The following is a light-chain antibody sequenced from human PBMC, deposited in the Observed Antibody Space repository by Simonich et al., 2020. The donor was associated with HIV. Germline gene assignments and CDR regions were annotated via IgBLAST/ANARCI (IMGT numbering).Light chain of an antibody. Sequence: DIVMTQSPDSLAVSLCERATINCKSSRNILYNSNNKNYLAWYQQKPGQPPNLLIYWASTRESGVPDRFSASGSGTDFTLTISSLQAEEVAVYYCQQYYTTPPTFGQGTKVEIK. CDR1: RNILYNSNNKNY. CDR3: QQYYTTPPT. CDR2: WAS. J-gene: IGKJ1*01. V-gene: IGKV4-1*01.